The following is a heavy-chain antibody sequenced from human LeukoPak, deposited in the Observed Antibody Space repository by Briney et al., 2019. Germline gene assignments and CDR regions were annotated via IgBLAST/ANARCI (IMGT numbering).Heavy chain of an antibody. Sequence: GGSLRLSCAASGFTFDDYGMSWVRQAQGKGLEWVSGINWNCGSTGYADSVKGRFTISRDNAKNSLYLQMNSWIAEDTALYYCARDSDQLYYFDYWGQGTLVTVSS. J-gene: IGHJ4*02. CDR3: ARDSDQLYYFDY. V-gene: IGHV3-20*04. D-gene: IGHD2-2*01. CDR1: GFTFDDYG. CDR2: INWNCGST.